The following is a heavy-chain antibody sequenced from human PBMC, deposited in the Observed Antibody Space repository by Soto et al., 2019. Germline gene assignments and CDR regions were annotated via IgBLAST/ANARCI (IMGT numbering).Heavy chain of an antibody. D-gene: IGHD3-3*01. J-gene: IGHJ5*02. CDR1: GGSISSGDYY. CDR2: IYYSGST. V-gene: IGHV4-30-4*01. Sequence: PSETLSLTCTVSGGSISSGDYYWSWIRQPPGKGLEWIGYIYYSGSTYCNPSLKSRVTISVDTSKNQFSLKLSSVTAADTAVYYCARXGSGRTSFGVVTYNWFDPWGQGTLVTSPQ. CDR3: ARXGSGRTSFGVVTYNWFDP.